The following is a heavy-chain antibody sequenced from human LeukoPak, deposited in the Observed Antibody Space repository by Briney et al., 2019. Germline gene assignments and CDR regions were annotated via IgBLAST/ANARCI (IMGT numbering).Heavy chain of an antibody. Sequence: GGSLRLSCAASGFTFSSYAMSWVRQAPGKGLEWVSAISGSGGSTYYADSVKGRFTISRDNSKNTLYLQMNSLRAEDTAVYYCAKMASSRYFDWLLVGFDYWGQGTLATVSS. V-gene: IGHV3-23*01. CDR2: ISGSGGST. D-gene: IGHD3-9*01. CDR1: GFTFSSYA. J-gene: IGHJ4*02. CDR3: AKMASSRYFDWLLVGFDY.